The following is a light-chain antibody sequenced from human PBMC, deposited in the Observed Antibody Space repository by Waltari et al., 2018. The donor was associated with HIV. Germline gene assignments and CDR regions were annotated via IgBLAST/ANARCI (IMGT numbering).Light chain of an antibody. CDR2: EDV. J-gene: IGLJ2*01. CDR1: KLGDKY. Sequence: SYELTQPPSVSVSPGQTAIITCSGDKLGDKYASWYQQRTGQSPVLVIYEDVKRPSGIPERFSGSNSGNTATLTISGTQAMDESDYYCQAWDSHNVIFGGGTKLTVL. V-gene: IGLV3-1*01. CDR3: QAWDSHNVI.